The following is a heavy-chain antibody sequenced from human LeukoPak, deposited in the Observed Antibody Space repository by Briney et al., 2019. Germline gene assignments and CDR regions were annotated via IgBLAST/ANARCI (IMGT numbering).Heavy chain of an antibody. CDR3: AKERDTAMVTIDY. J-gene: IGHJ4*02. D-gene: IGHD5-18*01. Sequence: GGSLRLSCAASGFTFSSYAMHWVRQAPGKGLEWVAFIRYDGSNKYYADSVQGRFTISRNNSKNTLYLQMNSLRAEDTAVYYCAKERDTAMVTIDYWGQGTLVTVSS. CDR2: IRYDGSNK. V-gene: IGHV3-30*02. CDR1: GFTFSSYA.